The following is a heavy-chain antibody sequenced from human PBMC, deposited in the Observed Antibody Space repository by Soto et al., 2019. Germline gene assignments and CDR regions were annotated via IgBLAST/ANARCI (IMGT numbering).Heavy chain of an antibody. D-gene: IGHD3-9*01. J-gene: IGHJ5*02. CDR1: GCSVSSGSYS. Sequence: PSETLALTCPVSGCSVSSGSYSWNWIRQPPGKGLEWIGYIYYSGSTNYNPSLKSRVTISVDTSKNQFSLKLSSVTAADTAVYYCATYDILVAYYHWGQGTLVTVSS. CDR2: IYYSGST. V-gene: IGHV4-61*01. CDR3: ATYDILVAYYH.